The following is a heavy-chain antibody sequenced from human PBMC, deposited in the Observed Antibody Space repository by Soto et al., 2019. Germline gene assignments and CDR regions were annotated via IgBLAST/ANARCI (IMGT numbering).Heavy chain of an antibody. CDR3: ERKERGSRYFDY. CDR2: ISSSSSYT. J-gene: IGHJ4*02. V-gene: IGHV3-11*05. CDR1: GFTFSDYY. D-gene: IGHD3-10*01. Sequence: QVQLVESGGGLVKPGGSLRLSCAASGFTFSDYYMSWIRQAPGKGLEWVSYISSSSSYTNYADSVKGRLTISRDNAKNSLYVQVNGLRAEDTAVYYGERKERGSRYFDYGGQGSLVTVSA.